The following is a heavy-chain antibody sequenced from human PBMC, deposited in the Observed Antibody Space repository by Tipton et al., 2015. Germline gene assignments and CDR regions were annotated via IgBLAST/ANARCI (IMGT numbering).Heavy chain of an antibody. CDR1: GFTFSSYW. Sequence: SLRLSCVDSGFTFSSYWMSWVRQAPGKGLEWVANIKQDGTEKHYLGSVKGRFTISRDNAKKSLYLQMNSLRAEDTAVYYCATVSYYFDYWGQGTLVTVSS. CDR2: IKQDGTEK. V-gene: IGHV3-7*01. J-gene: IGHJ4*02. CDR3: ATVSYYFDY.